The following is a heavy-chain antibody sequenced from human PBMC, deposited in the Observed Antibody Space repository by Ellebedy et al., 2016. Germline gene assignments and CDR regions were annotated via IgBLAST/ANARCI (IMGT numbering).Heavy chain of an antibody. CDR1: GLSFNNAW. Sequence: GGSLRLSCATSGLSFNNAWMSWVRQAPGKGLEWVGRIKSKTDGGATDYAAPLKGRFTISRDDSTNTLYLQMTSLKTDDTAVYFCRGEMASIISWGQGTLVTVSS. CDR2: IKSKTDGGAT. D-gene: IGHD5-24*01. J-gene: IGHJ5*02. CDR3: RGEMASIIS. V-gene: IGHV3-15*01.